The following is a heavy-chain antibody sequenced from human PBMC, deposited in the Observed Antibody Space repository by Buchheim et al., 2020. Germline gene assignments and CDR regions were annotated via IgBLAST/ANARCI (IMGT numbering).Heavy chain of an antibody. J-gene: IGHJ6*03. Sequence: QVQLQESGPGLVKPSQTLSLTCTVSGGSISSGGYYWSWIRQHPGKGLEWIGYIYYSGSTYYNPSLKRRVTISVDTSKNQFSLKLSSVTAADTAVYYCAREGPPPDYYDSSGYYPQSYYYYYYMDVWGKGTT. V-gene: IGHV4-31*03. CDR1: GGSISSGGYY. CDR2: IYYSGST. D-gene: IGHD3-22*01. CDR3: AREGPPPDYYDSSGYYPQSYYYYYYMDV.